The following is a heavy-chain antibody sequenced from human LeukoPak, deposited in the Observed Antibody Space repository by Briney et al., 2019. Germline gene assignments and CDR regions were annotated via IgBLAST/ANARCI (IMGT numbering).Heavy chain of an antibody. CDR3: ASPDCSGGSCYTVPNFDY. J-gene: IGHJ4*02. CDR1: GGTSSSYA. V-gene: IGHV1-69*05. Sequence: SVKVSCKASGGTSSSYAISWVRQAPGQGLEWMGRIIPIFGTANYAQKFQGRVTITTDESTSTAYMELSSLRSEDTAVYYCASPDCSGGSCYTVPNFDYWGQGTLVTVSS. CDR2: IIPIFGTA. D-gene: IGHD2-15*01.